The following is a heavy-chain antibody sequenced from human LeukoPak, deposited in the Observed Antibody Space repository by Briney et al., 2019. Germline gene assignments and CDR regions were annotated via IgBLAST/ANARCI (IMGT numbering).Heavy chain of an antibody. Sequence: PSETLSLTCTVSGASISAYSWSWIRQPPGKGLEWIGCFHYSGNTHCNPSLESRATLSVDTSKNQFSLKLSSVTAADTAVYYCARHGRESRYFDWLLYYIDHWGQGALVTVSS. V-gene: IGHV4-59*08. CDR1: GASISAYS. CDR3: ARHGRESRYFDWLLYYIDH. CDR2: FHYSGNT. D-gene: IGHD3-9*01. J-gene: IGHJ4*02.